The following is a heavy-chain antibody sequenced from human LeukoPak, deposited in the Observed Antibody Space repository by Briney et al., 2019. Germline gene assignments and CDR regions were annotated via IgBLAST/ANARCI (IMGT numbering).Heavy chain of an antibody. Sequence: PGGSLRLSCAASGFTVSSNYMSWVRQAPGKGLEWVSTISGSGGSTYYADSVKGRFTISRDNSKNTMYMQMKSLRAEDTAVYFCAKDRISVLVTSTPDYWGQGTLVTVSS. D-gene: IGHD2-15*01. V-gene: IGHV3-23*01. J-gene: IGHJ4*02. CDR2: ISGSGGST. CDR3: AKDRISVLVTSTPDY. CDR1: GFTVSSNY.